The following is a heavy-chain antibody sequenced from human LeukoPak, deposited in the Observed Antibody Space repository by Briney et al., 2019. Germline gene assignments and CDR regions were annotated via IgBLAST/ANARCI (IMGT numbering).Heavy chain of an antibody. J-gene: IGHJ6*02. CDR1: GGTFISYA. Sequence: ASVKVSCKASGGTFISYAISWVRQAPGQGLEWMGGIIPIFGTANYAQKFQGRVTITADESTSTAYMELSSLRSEDTAVYYCARSGVVIFDYYYYGMDVWGQGTTVTVSS. CDR2: IIPIFGTA. D-gene: IGHD3-3*01. V-gene: IGHV1-69*13. CDR3: ARSGVVIFDYYYYGMDV.